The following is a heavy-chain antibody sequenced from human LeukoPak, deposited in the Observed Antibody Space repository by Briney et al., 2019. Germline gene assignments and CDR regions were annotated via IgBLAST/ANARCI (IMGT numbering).Heavy chain of an antibody. Sequence: GSLRLSCAASGFTFSNAWMSWVRQAPGKGLEWVGRIKSKTDGGTTDYAAPVKGRFTISRDDSKNTLYLQMNSLKTEDTAVYYCTTGGYCSSTSCYYYMDVWGKGTTVTVSS. CDR1: GFTFSNAW. CDR3: TTGGYCSSTSCYYYMDV. V-gene: IGHV3-15*01. D-gene: IGHD2-2*01. CDR2: IKSKTDGGTT. J-gene: IGHJ6*03.